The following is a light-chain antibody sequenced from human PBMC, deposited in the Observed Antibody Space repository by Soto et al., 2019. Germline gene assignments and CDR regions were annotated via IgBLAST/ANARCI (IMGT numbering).Light chain of an antibody. CDR2: GAS. J-gene: IGKJ3*01. V-gene: IGKV3-20*01. CDR3: QQYGSSSFT. Sequence: EIVLTQSPGTLALSPGERATLSCRASQSVSSSYLAWYQQKPGQAPRLLIYGASSRATGIPDRFSGSGSGTEFTLTISRLEPEDFAVYYCQQYGSSSFTFGPETKVDIK. CDR1: QSVSSSY.